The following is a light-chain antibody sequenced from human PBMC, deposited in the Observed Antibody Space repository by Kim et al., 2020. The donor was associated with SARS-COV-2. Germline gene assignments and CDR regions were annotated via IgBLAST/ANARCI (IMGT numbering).Light chain of an antibody. CDR3: QQCNSYPLT. CDR1: QSISNS. Sequence: ASVGDRVTITCRASQSISNSLAWYQQKPGKAPNLLIYDASSLESGVPSRFSGSGSGTEFTLTISSLQPDDFATYYCQQCNSYPLTFGGGTKVDIK. J-gene: IGKJ4*01. V-gene: IGKV1-5*01. CDR2: DAS.